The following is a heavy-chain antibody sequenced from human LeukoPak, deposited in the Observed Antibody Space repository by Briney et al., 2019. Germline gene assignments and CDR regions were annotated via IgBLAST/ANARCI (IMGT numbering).Heavy chain of an antibody. V-gene: IGHV3-30*02. CDR2: VRYDGSNK. J-gene: IGHJ4*02. CDR1: GFIFSSYD. CDR3: AKDAQRGFDYSNSLEY. D-gene: IGHD4-11*01. Sequence: PGGSLRLSCAASGFIFSSYDMHWVRQAPGKGLEWVAYVRYDGSNKYYADSVKGRFTISRDDSRNTLYLQMNSLRVEDTAVYYCAKDAQRGFDYSNSLEYWGPGTLVTVSS.